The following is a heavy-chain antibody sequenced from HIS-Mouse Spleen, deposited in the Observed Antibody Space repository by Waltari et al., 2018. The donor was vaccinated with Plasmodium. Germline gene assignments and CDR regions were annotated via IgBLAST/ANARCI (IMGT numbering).Heavy chain of an antibody. CDR2: IYYSGGT. CDR3: ARVGRRIWGAFDI. D-gene: IGHD3-16*01. Sequence: QVQLQESGPGLVKPSETLSLTCTVSGGSISSYYWSWIRQPPGKGLEWIGYIYYSGGTNYTPTLKSRVTISVDTSKNQFSLKLSFVTAADTAVYYCARVGRRIWGAFDIWGQGTMVTVSS. CDR1: GGSISSYY. V-gene: IGHV4-59*01. J-gene: IGHJ3*02.